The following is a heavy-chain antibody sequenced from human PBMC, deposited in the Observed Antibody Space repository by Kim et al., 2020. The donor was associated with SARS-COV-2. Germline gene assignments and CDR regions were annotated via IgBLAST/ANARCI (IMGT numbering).Heavy chain of an antibody. D-gene: IGHD2-2*01. Sequence: YTPSLKSRVNISVDTSKNQFSLKLSSVTAADTAVYYCTVVPAAIGNWFDPWGQGTLVTVSS. J-gene: IGHJ5*02. CDR3: TVVPAAIGNWFDP. V-gene: IGHV4-31*02.